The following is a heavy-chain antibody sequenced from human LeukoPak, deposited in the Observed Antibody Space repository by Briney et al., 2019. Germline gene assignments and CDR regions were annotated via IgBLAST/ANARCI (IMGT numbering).Heavy chain of an antibody. CDR2: IIPIFGTA. CDR1: GGTFSSYA. D-gene: IGHD5-18*01. V-gene: IGHV1-69*13. CDR3: ARDGAAMARYYFDY. Sequence: ASVKVSCKASGGTFSSYAISWVRQAPGQGLEWMGGIIPIFGTANYAQKFQGRVTITADEPTSTAYMELSSLRSEDTAVYYCARDGAAMARYYFDYWGQGTLVTVSS. J-gene: IGHJ4*02.